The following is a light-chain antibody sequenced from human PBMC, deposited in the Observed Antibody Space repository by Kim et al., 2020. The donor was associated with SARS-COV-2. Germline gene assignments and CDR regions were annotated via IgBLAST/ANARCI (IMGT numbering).Light chain of an antibody. CDR2: SAS. J-gene: IGKJ1*01. Sequence: ETVMTQSPATLSVSPGERATLSCRASQSVSNNFLAWYQQKPGQAPRLLIYSASSRATGIPDRFSGSGSGTEFTLTISSLQSEDFAVYYCQQYSNWPLTFGQVTKVDIK. CDR1: QSVSNN. V-gene: IGKV3D-15*01. CDR3: QQYSNWPLT.